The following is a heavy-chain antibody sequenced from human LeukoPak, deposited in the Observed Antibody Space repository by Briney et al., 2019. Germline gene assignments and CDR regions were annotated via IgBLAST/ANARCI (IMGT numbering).Heavy chain of an antibody. CDR3: AKDWIVGGSDY. J-gene: IGHJ4*02. D-gene: IGHD1-26*01. V-gene: IGHV3-23*01. Sequence: GGSLRLSCAASGFTFSSYAMSWLRQAPGKGLEWVSAISGSGGSTYYADSVKGRFTISRDNSKNTLYLQMNSLRAEDRAVYYCAKDWIVGGSDYWGQGTLVTVSS. CDR1: GFTFSSYA. CDR2: ISGSGGST.